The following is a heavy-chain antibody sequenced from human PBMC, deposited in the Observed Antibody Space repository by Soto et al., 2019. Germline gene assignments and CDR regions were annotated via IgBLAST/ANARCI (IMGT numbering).Heavy chain of an antibody. V-gene: IGHV4-31*03. CDR1: GGSISSGGYY. J-gene: IGHJ6*02. CDR2: IYYSGST. D-gene: IGHD2-2*01. CDR3: ARDQRGGLVVPAAMGGRVPSYGMDV. Sequence: SETLSLTCTVSGGSISSGGYYWSWIRQHPGKGLEWIGYIYYSGSTYYNPSLKSRVTISVDTSKNQFSLKLSSVTAADTAVYYCARDQRGGLVVPAAMGGRVPSYGMDVWGQGTTVTVSS.